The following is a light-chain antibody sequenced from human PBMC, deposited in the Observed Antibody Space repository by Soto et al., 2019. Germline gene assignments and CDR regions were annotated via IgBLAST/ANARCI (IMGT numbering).Light chain of an antibody. CDR3: QQHESGPVT. J-gene: IGKJ5*01. Sequence: EIILRQSPATLSFSPGERGTRSCGASQSVSSSYVAWYQHRPGLAPRLLIHDASSRATGIPDRFSGSGSGTDFTLTISRLEPEDFVVYYCQQHESGPVTFGQGTRLEIK. V-gene: IGKV3D-20*01. CDR2: DAS. CDR1: QSVSSSY.